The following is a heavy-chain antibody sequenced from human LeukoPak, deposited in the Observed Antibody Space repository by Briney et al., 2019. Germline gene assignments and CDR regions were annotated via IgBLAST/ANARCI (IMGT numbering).Heavy chain of an antibody. CDR3: ARGPRPGYCSGGSCEGWFDP. CDR2: ISAYNGNT. Sequence: ASVKVSCKASGYTFTSYGISWVRQAPGQGHEWMGWISAYNGNTNYAQKLQGRVTMTTDTSTSTAYMELRSLRSDDTAVYYCARGPRPGYCSGGSCEGWFDPWGQGTLVTVSS. D-gene: IGHD2-15*01. J-gene: IGHJ5*02. CDR1: GYTFTSYG. V-gene: IGHV1-18*04.